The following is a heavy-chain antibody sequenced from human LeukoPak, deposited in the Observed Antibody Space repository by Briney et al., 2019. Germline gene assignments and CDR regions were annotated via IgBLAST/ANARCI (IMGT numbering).Heavy chain of an antibody. Sequence: ASVKVSCKASGHTFTSYGISWVRQAPGQGLEWMGWISAYNGNTNYAQKLQGRVTMTTDTSTSTAYMELRSLRSDDTAVYYCAREIGVTHERAFDIWGQGTMVTVSS. J-gene: IGHJ3*02. CDR3: AREIGVTHERAFDI. CDR2: ISAYNGNT. V-gene: IGHV1-18*01. CDR1: GHTFTSYG. D-gene: IGHD3-16*01.